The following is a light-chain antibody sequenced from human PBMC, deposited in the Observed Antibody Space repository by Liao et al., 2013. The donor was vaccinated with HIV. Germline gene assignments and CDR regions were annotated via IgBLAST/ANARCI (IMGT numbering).Light chain of an antibody. CDR1: KVGDRI. J-gene: IGLJ1*01. CDR2: HAS. CDR3: QLWDSSSDHPYV. V-gene: IGLV3-21*01. Sequence: SYELTQPPSVSVSPGQTASIPCSGDKVGDRIVSWYQVKPGQAPVLLIYHASDRPSGIPERFSGSNSGNTATLTISRVEPGDEADYYCQLWDSSSDHPYVFGTGTQVTVL.